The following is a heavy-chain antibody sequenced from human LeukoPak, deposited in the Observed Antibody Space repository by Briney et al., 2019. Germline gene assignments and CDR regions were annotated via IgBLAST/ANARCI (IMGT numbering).Heavy chain of an antibody. J-gene: IGHJ5*02. V-gene: IGHV3-7*01. CDR3: ARDHRYYYDSSGYYYH. CDR1: GFTFSSYA. CDR2: IKQDGSEK. D-gene: IGHD3-22*01. Sequence: PGGSLRLSCAASGFTFSSYAMSWVRQAPGKGLEWVANIKQDGSEKYYVDSVKGRFTISRDNAKNSLYLQMNSLRAEDTAVYYCARDHRYYYDSSGYYYHWGQGTLVTVSS.